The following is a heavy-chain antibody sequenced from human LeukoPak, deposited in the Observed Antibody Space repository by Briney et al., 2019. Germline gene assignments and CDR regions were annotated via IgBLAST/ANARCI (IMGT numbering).Heavy chain of an antibody. J-gene: IGHJ4*02. Sequence: GGSLRLSCAASGFTFSSYGMSWVRQAPGKGLEWVANIKQDGSEKYYVDSVKGRFTISRDNAKNSLYPQMNSLRAEDMAVYYCAQSIAVAFYYWGQGTLVTVSS. CDR2: IKQDGSEK. V-gene: IGHV3-7*03. CDR1: GFTFSSYG. D-gene: IGHD6-19*01. CDR3: AQSIAVAFYY.